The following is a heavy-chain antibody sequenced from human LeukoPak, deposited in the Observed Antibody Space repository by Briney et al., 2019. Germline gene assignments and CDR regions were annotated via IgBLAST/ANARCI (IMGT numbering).Heavy chain of an antibody. CDR3: ARDRSIAAEGGWFDP. CDR1: GYTFTSYY. D-gene: IGHD6-25*01. V-gene: IGHV1-46*01. CDR2: INPSGGST. Sequence: ASVKVSCKASGYTFTSYYMHWVRQAPGQGLEWMGIINPSGGSTSYAQKFQGRVTMTRDTSTSTVYMELSSLRSEDTAVYYCARDRSIAAEGGWFDPWGQGTLVTVSS. J-gene: IGHJ5*02.